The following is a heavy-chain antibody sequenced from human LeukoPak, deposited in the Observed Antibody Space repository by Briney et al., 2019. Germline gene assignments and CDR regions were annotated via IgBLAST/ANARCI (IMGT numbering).Heavy chain of an antibody. CDR2: ISWNSGSI. Sequence: GGSLRLSCAASGFTFDDYAMHWVRQAPGKGLEWVSGISWNSGSIGYADSVKGRFTISRDNAKNSLYLQMNSLRAEDTAVYYCASLYNDPKNWGQGTMVTVSS. D-gene: IGHD3-3*01. CDR3: ASLYNDPKN. V-gene: IGHV3-9*01. CDR1: GFTFDDYA. J-gene: IGHJ3*01.